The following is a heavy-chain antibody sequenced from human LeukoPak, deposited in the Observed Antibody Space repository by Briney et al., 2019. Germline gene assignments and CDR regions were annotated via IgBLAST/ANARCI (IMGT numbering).Heavy chain of an antibody. J-gene: IGHJ4*02. Sequence: GASVKVPCKASGYTFTSYGISWVRQAPGQGLEWMGWISAYNGNTNYAQKLQGRVTMTTDTSTSTAYMELRSLRSDDTAVYYCAREGLCSGGSCYWGVDYWGQGTLVTVSS. CDR1: GYTFTSYG. CDR3: AREGLCSGGSCYWGVDY. V-gene: IGHV1-18*01. CDR2: ISAYNGNT. D-gene: IGHD2-15*01.